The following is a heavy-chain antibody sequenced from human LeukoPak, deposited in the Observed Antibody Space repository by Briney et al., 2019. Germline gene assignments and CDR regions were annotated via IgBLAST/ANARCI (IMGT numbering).Heavy chain of an antibody. CDR3: ARGTYYDFWSGSLGSFYYMDV. V-gene: IGHV1-18*01. D-gene: IGHD3-3*01. CDR2: ISAYNGNT. CDR1: GYTFTSYG. Sequence: ASVKVSCKASGYTFTSYGTSWVRQAPGQGLEWRGWISAYNGNTNYAQKLQGRVTMTTDTSTSTAYMELRSLRSDDTAVYYCARGTYYDFWSGSLGSFYYMDVWGKGTTVTVSS. J-gene: IGHJ6*03.